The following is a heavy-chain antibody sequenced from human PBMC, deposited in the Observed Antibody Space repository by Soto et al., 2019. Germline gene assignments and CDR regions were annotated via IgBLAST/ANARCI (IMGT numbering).Heavy chain of an antibody. J-gene: IGHJ4*02. CDR3: ARDTTHEWELLAWDY. V-gene: IGHV1-18*01. CDR1: GYSFTSYG. Sequence: ASVKVSCKGSGYSFTSYGIGWVRQAPGQGLEWMGWISAYNGNTNYAQKLQGRVTMTTDTSTSTAYMELRSLRSDDTAVYYCARDTTHEWELLAWDYWGQGTLVTVSS. D-gene: IGHD1-26*01. CDR2: ISAYNGNT.